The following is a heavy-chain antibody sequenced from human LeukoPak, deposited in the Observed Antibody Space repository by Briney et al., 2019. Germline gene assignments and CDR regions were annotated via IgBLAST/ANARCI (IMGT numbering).Heavy chain of an antibody. CDR1: GYSSTSYW. V-gene: IGHV5-51*01. Sequence: AGESLKISCKGSGYSSTSYWIGWVRQMHGKGLEWMGIINPGDSDTRYSPSFQGQVTTTADKSISTAYLQWSSLKASDTAMYYCARRAAAGPYYYPMDVWGQGTTVTVSS. D-gene: IGHD6-13*01. CDR2: INPGDSDT. CDR3: ARRAAAGPYYYPMDV. J-gene: IGHJ6*02.